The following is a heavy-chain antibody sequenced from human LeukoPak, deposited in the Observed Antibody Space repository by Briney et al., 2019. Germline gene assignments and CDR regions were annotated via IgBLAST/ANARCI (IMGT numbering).Heavy chain of an antibody. Sequence: ASVKVSCKAAGYTFTGYYMHWVRQAPGQGLEWMGRINTNSGGTNYAQKFQGRGTITRDTSISTDYMEMSRLRSDDTAVYYCARARGYSYGYVSDAFDIWGQGTMVTVSS. CDR2: INTNSGGT. D-gene: IGHD5-18*01. V-gene: IGHV1-2*06. CDR1: GYTFTGYY. J-gene: IGHJ3*02. CDR3: ARARGYSYGYVSDAFDI.